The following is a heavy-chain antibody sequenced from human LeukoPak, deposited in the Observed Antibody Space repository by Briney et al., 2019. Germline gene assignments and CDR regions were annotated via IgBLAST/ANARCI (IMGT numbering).Heavy chain of an antibody. CDR2: ISAYNGNT. Sequence: ASVKVSCKASGYTFTSYGISWVRQAPGQGLEWMGWISAYNGNTNYAQKLQGRVTMTTDTSTSTAYMELRSLRSDDTAVYYCARDQAAAGTYNWFDPWGQGTLVTVSS. V-gene: IGHV1-18*01. CDR1: GYTFTSYG. D-gene: IGHD6-13*01. CDR3: ARDQAAAGTYNWFDP. J-gene: IGHJ5*02.